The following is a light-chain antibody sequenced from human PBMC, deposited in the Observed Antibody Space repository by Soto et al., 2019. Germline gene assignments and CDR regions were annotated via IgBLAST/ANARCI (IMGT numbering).Light chain of an antibody. J-gene: IGKJ5*01. CDR1: QSVLYSSNNKNY. V-gene: IGKV4-1*01. Sequence: DIVMTQSPDSLAVSLGERATINCKSSQSVLYSSNNKNYLAWYQQKPGQPPKLLIYWASTRESGVPDRFSDSGSGTDFTLTISSLQAEDVAVYYCQQYYSTPPLFGQGTRLEIK. CDR3: QQYYSTPPL. CDR2: WAS.